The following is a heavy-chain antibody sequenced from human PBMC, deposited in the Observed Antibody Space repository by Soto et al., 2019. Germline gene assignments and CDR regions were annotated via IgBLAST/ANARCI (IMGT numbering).Heavy chain of an antibody. CDR3: ARGAYYYDRSGLSY. J-gene: IGHJ4*02. V-gene: IGHV3-48*01. Sequence: GGSLRLSCAASGFTFSSYSMNWVRQAPGKGLEWVSYISSSSSTIYYADSVKGRFTISRDNAKNSLYLQMNSLRAEDTVVYYCARGAYYYDRSGLSYWGQGTLVTVSS. CDR2: ISSSSSTI. CDR1: GFTFSSYS. D-gene: IGHD3-22*01.